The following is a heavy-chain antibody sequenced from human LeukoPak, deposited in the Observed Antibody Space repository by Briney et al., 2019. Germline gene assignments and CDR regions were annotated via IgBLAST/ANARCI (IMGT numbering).Heavy chain of an antibody. CDR3: ARSEGSGWGLLAYYYYYMDV. D-gene: IGHD6-19*01. Sequence: GGSLRLSCAASGFTFSDYYMNWIRQAPGKGLEWVSYISTSGSTKYYADSVKGRFTMSRDNAKNSLYLQMNSLRAEDTAVYYCARSEGSGWGLLAYYYYYMDVWGKGTTVTVSS. CDR1: GFTFSDYY. V-gene: IGHV3-11*01. CDR2: ISTSGSTK. J-gene: IGHJ6*03.